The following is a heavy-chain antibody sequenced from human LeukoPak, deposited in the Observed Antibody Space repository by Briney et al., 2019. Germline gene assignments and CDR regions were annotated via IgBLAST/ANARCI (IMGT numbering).Heavy chain of an antibody. CDR2: IYTSGST. Sequence: SETLTLTCTVSGGSISSYYWSWIRQPPGKGLEWIGYIYTSGSTNYNPSLKSRVTISVDTSKNQFSLKLSSVTAADTAVYYCARYGVVVPAANHPYFDNWGQGTLVTVSS. J-gene: IGHJ4*02. CDR3: ARYGVVVPAANHPYFDN. CDR1: GGSISSYY. V-gene: IGHV4-4*09. D-gene: IGHD2-2*01.